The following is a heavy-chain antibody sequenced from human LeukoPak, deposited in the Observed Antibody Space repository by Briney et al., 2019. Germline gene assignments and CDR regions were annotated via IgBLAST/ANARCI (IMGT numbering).Heavy chain of an antibody. CDR3: ARIPPHDYVDAFDI. V-gene: IGHV3-30-3*01. CDR1: GFTFSSYA. J-gene: IGHJ3*02. D-gene: IGHD4-17*01. Sequence: GSLRLSCAASGFTFSSYAMHWVRQAPGKGLEWVAVISYDGSNKYYADSVKGRFTISRDNSKNTLYLQMNSLRAEDTAVYYCARIPPHDYVDAFDIWGQGTMATVSS. CDR2: ISYDGSNK.